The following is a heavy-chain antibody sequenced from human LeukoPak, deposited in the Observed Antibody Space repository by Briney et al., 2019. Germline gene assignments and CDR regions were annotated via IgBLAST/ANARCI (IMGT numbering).Heavy chain of an antibody. Sequence: SETLSLTCTVSGGSISSQYWSWIRQPAGQGLEWIGRIYTSGSTNYNPSLQSRVTMSVDTSKNQFSLKLSSVTAADTAVYYCARRSGYSSGEDYWGQGTLVTVSS. D-gene: IGHD6-19*01. J-gene: IGHJ4*02. CDR2: IYTSGST. CDR3: ARRSGYSSGEDY. V-gene: IGHV4-4*07. CDR1: GGSISSQY.